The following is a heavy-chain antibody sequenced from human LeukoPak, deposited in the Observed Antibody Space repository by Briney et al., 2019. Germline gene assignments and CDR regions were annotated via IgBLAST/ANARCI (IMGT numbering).Heavy chain of an antibody. V-gene: IGHV4-34*01. Sequence: SETLSLTCDVYSGSFSGNYWSWIRQPPGKGLEWIGEINHSGSTNYNPSLKSRVTLSVDTSKNQVSLKLTSVSAADTAVYYCARGTMVYFDYWGQGTLVTVSS. CDR3: ARGTMVYFDY. CDR2: INHSGST. J-gene: IGHJ4*02. CDR1: SGSFSGNY. D-gene: IGHD3-10*01.